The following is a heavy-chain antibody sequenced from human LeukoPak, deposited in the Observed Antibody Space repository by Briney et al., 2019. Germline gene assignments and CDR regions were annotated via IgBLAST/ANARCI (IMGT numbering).Heavy chain of an antibody. J-gene: IGHJ4*02. V-gene: IGHV3-30*01. D-gene: IGHD1-26*01. Sequence: RRSLRLSCAASGFSFSSYAMHWVRQAPGKGLEWVAVTSYDGSNKYYADSVKGRFTISRDNSKNTLYLEMNSLRAEDTAVYYCARGISGSYFFDYWGQGTLVTVSS. CDR3: ARGISGSYFFDY. CDR2: TSYDGSNK. CDR1: GFSFSSYA.